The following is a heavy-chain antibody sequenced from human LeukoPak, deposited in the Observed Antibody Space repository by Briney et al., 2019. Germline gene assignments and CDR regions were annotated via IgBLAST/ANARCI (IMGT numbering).Heavy chain of an antibody. Sequence: GGSLRLSCAASGFTFSSYGMHWVRQAPGKGLEWVAVIWCDGSDKYYADSVKGRFTISRDNSKNTLYLQMNSLRAEDTAVYYCAKDLSIAAAGTGWFDPWGQGTLVTVSS. CDR1: GFTFSSYG. J-gene: IGHJ5*02. CDR2: IWCDGSDK. D-gene: IGHD6-13*01. V-gene: IGHV3-33*06. CDR3: AKDLSIAAAGTGWFDP.